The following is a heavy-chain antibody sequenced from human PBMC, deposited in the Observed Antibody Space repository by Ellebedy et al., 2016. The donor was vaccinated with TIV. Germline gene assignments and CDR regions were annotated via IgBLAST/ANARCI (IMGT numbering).Heavy chain of an antibody. CDR3: ARAPKDIVLMVYGGYDAFDI. D-gene: IGHD2-8*01. V-gene: IGHV4-31*03. CDR2: IYYSGST. CDR1: GGSISSGGYY. Sequence: SETLSLXCTVSGGSISSGGYYWSWIRQHPGKGLEWIGYIYYSGSTYYNPSLKSRVTISVDTSKNQFSLKLSSVTAADTAVYYCARAPKDIVLMVYGGYDAFDIWGQGTMVTVSS. J-gene: IGHJ3*02.